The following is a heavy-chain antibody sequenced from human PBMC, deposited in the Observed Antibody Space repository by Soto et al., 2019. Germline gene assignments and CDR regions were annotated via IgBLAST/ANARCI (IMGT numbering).Heavy chain of an antibody. D-gene: IGHD6-13*01. V-gene: IGHV1-45*02. J-gene: IGHJ6*02. CDR2: ITPFNGNT. CDR1: GYTFTYRY. Sequence: SVKVSCKASGYTFTYRYLHWVRQAPGQALEWMGWITPFNGNTNYAQKFQDRVTITRDRSMSTAYMELSSLRSEDTAMYYCATSKYSSSWSDYYHYGMDVWGQGTKVTVSS. CDR3: ATSKYSSSWSDYYHYGMDV.